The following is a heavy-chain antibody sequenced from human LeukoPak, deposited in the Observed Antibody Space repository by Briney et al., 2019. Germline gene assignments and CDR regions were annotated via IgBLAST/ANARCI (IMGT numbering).Heavy chain of an antibody. CDR3: AKDPEF. J-gene: IGHJ4*02. Sequence: GGSLRLSCEASGFTFSSQAMSWVRQAPGKGLEWIAGISESGDATFHVDSVKGRFTIFRDNSMNTVFLQMDSLRVEDTAVYYCAKDPEFWGQGTLVIVSS. CDR2: ISESGDAT. CDR1: GFTFSSQA. V-gene: IGHV3-23*01.